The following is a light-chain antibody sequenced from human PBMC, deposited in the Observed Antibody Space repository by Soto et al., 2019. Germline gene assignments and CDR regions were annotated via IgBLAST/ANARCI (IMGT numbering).Light chain of an antibody. V-gene: IGKV3-11*01. CDR1: QSVSNY. CDR3: QQRSHWPS. CDR2: DAS. J-gene: IGKJ4*01. Sequence: IVLTQSPVTLSLSPGERATLSCRASQSVSNYLAWYQQKPGQAPRLLIYDASNRATGIPPRFSGSGSGTDFTLTISSLEPEDFAVYYCQQRSHWPSFGGGTKVEIK.